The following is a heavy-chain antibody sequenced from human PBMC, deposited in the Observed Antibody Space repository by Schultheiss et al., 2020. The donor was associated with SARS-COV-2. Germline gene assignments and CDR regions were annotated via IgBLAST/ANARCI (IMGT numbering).Heavy chain of an antibody. CDR2: IYYSGST. V-gene: IGHV4-39*07. CDR1: GGSISSSSYY. D-gene: IGHD3-9*01. CDR3: ARGGFARPDYDILTGWDYYGMDV. J-gene: IGHJ6*02. Sequence: SETLSLTCTVSGGSISSSSYYWGWIRQPPGKGLEWIGSIYYSGSTYYNPSLKSRVTISVDTSKNQFSLKLSSVTAADTAVYYCARGGFARPDYDILTGWDYYGMDVWGQGTTVTVSS.